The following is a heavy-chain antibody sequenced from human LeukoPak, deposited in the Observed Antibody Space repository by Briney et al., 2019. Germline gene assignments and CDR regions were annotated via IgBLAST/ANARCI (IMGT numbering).Heavy chain of an antibody. Sequence: GGSLRLSCAASGFTFSSYGMSWVRQAPGKGLEWVSAIGGRDGSTYYADSVKGQFTISRDNSKNTLYVQMNSLRAEDTAVYYCAKGHYYGSGSLDYWGQGTLVTVSS. CDR2: IGGRDGST. V-gene: IGHV3-23*01. J-gene: IGHJ4*02. CDR3: AKGHYYGSGSLDY. CDR1: GFTFSSYG. D-gene: IGHD3-10*01.